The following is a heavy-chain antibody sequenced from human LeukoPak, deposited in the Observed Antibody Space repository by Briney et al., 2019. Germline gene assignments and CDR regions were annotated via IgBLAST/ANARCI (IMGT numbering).Heavy chain of an antibody. J-gene: IGHJ4*02. V-gene: IGHV3-23*01. D-gene: IGHD3-10*01. CDR3: AKDRLYYYGSGSYDY. Sequence: GSLRLSCAASGFTFSSYAVSWVRQAPGKGLEWVSAISGSGVSTYYADSVKGRFTISSDNSKNTLYLQMNSLRVEDTAVYYCAKDRLYYYGSGSYDYWGQGTLVTVSS. CDR1: GFTFSSYA. CDR2: ISGSGVST.